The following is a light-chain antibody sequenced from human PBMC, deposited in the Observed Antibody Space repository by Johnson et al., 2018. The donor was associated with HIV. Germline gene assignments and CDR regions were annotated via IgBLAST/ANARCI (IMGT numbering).Light chain of an antibody. CDR1: SSNIGNNY. CDR3: GAWDSSLGAHYV. V-gene: IGLV1-51*02. Sequence: QSVLTQPPSVSAATGQKVTISCSGSSSNIGNNYVYWYQQVPGTAPKLLIYEKNKRPSGIPDRFSASMSGTSATLAITGLQTGDEGDYYCGAWDSSLGAHYVFGTGTRVTVL. J-gene: IGLJ1*01. CDR2: EKN.